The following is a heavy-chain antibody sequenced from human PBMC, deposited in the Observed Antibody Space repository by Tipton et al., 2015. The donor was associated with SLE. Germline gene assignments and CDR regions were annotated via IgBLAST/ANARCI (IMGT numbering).Heavy chain of an antibody. J-gene: IGHJ3*02. V-gene: IGHV4-34*01. CDR1: SGSFSDYW. CDR3: ARRGWVDAFDI. Sequence: TLSLTCAAYSGSFSDYWWSWIRQPPGKGLEWIGEFTRSGGTNYNPSLKSRVTMSVDTSRKQFSLELTSVTAADTAVYYCARRGWVDAFDIWGQGTMVIVSS. D-gene: IGHD6-19*01. CDR2: FTRSGGT.